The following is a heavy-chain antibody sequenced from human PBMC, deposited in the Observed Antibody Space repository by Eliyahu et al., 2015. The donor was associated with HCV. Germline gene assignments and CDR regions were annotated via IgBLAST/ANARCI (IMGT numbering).Heavy chain of an antibody. CDR2: ISSSSSYI. CDR1: GFTFSSXX. Sequence: EVQLVESGGGLVKPGGSLRLSCAASGFTFSSXXMNWVRQAPGKGLEWVSSISSSSSYIYYADSVKGRFTISRDNAKNSLYLQMNSLRAEDTAVYYCARGRITMVRGESLNWFDPWGQGTLVTVSS. J-gene: IGHJ5*02. V-gene: IGHV3-21*01. CDR3: ARGRITMVRGESLNWFDP. D-gene: IGHD3-10*01.